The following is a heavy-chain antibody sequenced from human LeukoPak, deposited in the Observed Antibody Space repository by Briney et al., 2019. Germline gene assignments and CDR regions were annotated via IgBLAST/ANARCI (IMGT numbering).Heavy chain of an antibody. V-gene: IGHV1-2*07. CDR3: ARDRGGSWVHYFDY. CDR1: RYIFTGYY. CDR2: INPNSGGT. Sequence: ASVKVSCKASRYIFTGYYMHWVRQAPGQGREWMGWINPNSGGTNYAHKLPGRVTMTRDTSISTAYMELSRLRSDDTAMYYCARDRGGSWVHYFDYGGQGTLVTVSS. D-gene: IGHD3-10*01. J-gene: IGHJ4*02.